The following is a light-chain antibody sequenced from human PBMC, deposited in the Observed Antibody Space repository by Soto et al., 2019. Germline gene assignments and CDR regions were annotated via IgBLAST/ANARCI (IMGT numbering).Light chain of an antibody. Sequence: QSALTQPASVSGSPGQSVTISCTGTSSDVGSYNLVSWYQQDPGKAPKLMIYEVSKRPSGVSNRFSGSKSGNTASLTISGLQAEDEADYYCCSYAGSSTPDVFGTGTKLTVL. CDR3: CSYAGSSTPDV. CDR2: EVS. CDR1: SSDVGSYNL. V-gene: IGLV2-23*02. J-gene: IGLJ1*01.